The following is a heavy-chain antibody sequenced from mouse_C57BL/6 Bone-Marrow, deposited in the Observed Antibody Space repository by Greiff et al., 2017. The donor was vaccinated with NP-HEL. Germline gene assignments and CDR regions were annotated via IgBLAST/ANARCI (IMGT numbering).Heavy chain of an antibody. J-gene: IGHJ3*01. V-gene: IGHV1-85*01. Sequence: VQLQQSGPELVKPGASVKLSCKASGYTFTSYDINWVKQRPGQGLEWIGWIYPRDGSTKYNEKFKGKVTLTVDTSSRTSYMELHSLASEDSAVYFCARDYYGSSSAWFAYWGQGTLVTVSA. CDR2: IYPRDGST. CDR3: ARDYYGSSSAWFAY. D-gene: IGHD1-1*01. CDR1: GYTFTSYD.